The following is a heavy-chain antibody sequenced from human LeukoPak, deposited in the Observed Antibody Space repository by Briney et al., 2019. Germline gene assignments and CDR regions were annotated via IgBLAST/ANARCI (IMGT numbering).Heavy chain of an antibody. Sequence: SQTLSLTCAVSGGSISSGGYSWSWIRQPPGEGLEWIGYIYHSGSTYYNPSLKSRVTISVDRSKNQFSLKLSSVTAADTAVYYCARVAPAIPYYYGSIDYWGQGTLVTVSS. J-gene: IGHJ4*02. CDR2: IYHSGST. CDR3: ARVAPAIPYYYGSIDY. D-gene: IGHD3-10*01. CDR1: GGSISSGGYS. V-gene: IGHV4-30-2*01.